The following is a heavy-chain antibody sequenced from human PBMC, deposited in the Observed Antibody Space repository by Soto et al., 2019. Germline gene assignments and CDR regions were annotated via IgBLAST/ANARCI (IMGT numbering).Heavy chain of an antibody. CDR3: AKELLGYYYDSSGYYYADYFDY. CDR2: ISGSGGST. Sequence: PGGSLRLSCAASGFTFSSYAMSWVRQAPGKGLEWVSAISGSGGSTYYADSVKGRFTISRDNSKNTLYLQMNSLRAEDTAVYYCAKELLGYYYDSSGYYYADYFDYWGQGTLVAVS. CDR1: GFTFSSYA. D-gene: IGHD3-22*01. J-gene: IGHJ4*02. V-gene: IGHV3-23*01.